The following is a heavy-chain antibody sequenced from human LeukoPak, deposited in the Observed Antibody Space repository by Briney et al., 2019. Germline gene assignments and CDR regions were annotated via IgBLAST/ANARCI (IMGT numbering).Heavy chain of an antibody. V-gene: IGHV1-18*01. D-gene: IGHD3-10*01. CDR1: GYTFTSYG. CDR2: ISAYNGNT. CDR3: ARSFWFGEFLDY. J-gene: IGHJ4*02. Sequence: ASVKVSYKASGYTFTSYGISWVRQAPGQGLEWMGWISAYNGNTNYAQKLQGRVTMTTDTSTSTAYMELRSLRSDDTAVYYCARSFWFGEFLDYWGQGTLVTVSS.